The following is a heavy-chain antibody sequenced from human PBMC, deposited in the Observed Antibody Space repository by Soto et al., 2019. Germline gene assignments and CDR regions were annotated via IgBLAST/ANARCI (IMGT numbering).Heavy chain of an antibody. CDR2: IYYSGST. CDR3: ARGQIEYSSSSGRYYFDY. CDR1: GGSISSYY. J-gene: IGHJ4*02. Sequence: SETLSLTCTVSGGSISSYYWSWIRQLPGKGLEWIGYIYYSGSTNYNPSLKSRVTISVDTSKTQFSLKLSSVTAADTAVYYCARGQIEYSSSSGRYYFDYWGQGTLVTVSS. V-gene: IGHV4-59*01. D-gene: IGHD6-6*01.